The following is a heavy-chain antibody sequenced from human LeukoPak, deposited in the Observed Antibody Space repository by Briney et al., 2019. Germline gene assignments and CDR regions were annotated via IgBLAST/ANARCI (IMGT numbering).Heavy chain of an antibody. D-gene: IGHD6-13*01. CDR3: AREIGSSSFWFDP. CDR2: INYSGST. J-gene: IGHJ5*02. V-gene: IGHV4-31*03. Sequence: SETLSLTCTVSGGSIHSGGYYWSWLRQHPGKGLEWIGYINYSGSTYYNPSLKSRVATSVDMSKNQFSLRLTAVSAADTAVYYCAREIGSSSFWFDPWGQGTLVTVSS. CDR1: GGSIHSGGYY.